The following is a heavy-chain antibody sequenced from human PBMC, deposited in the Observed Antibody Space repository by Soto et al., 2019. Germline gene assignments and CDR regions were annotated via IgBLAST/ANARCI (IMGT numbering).Heavy chain of an antibody. V-gene: IGHV4-59*08. Sequence: PSETLSLTCTVSGGSISSYYWSWIRQPPGKGLEWIGYIYYSGSTNYNPSLKSRVTISVDTSKNQFSLKLSSVTAADTAVYYCARLGYCSSTSCYHYYYMDVWGKGTTVTVSS. CDR1: GGSISSYY. J-gene: IGHJ6*03. CDR2: IYYSGST. CDR3: ARLGYCSSTSCYHYYYMDV. D-gene: IGHD2-2*01.